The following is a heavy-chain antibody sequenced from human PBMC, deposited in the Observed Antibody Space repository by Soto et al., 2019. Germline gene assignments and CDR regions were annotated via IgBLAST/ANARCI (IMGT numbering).Heavy chain of an antibody. V-gene: IGHV4-30-4*01. CDR2: IYYSGRT. Sequence: QVQLQESGPGLVKPSQTLSLTCTVSGGSISSGDYYWSWIRQPPGKGLEWIGYIYYSGRTYYNPSLKSRVTISLDTSKNQFPLKLSSVTAADTALYYCARDLWARTDAFDIWGQGTMVTVSS. CDR1: GGSISSGDYY. J-gene: IGHJ3*02. CDR3: ARDLWARTDAFDI. D-gene: IGHD7-27*01.